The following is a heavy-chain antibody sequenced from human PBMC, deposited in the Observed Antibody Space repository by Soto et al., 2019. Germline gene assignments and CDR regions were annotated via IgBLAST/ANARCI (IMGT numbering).Heavy chain of an antibody. Sequence: SETLSLTCTVSGVSISTGGYYWSWIRQHPGKSLEWIGNIYYSGRTYYNPSLRSRVTISVDTSKNQFSLKLSSVTAADTAVFYCARHYSSGSRNWFDPWGQGTLVTVSS. V-gene: IGHV4-39*01. J-gene: IGHJ5*02. CDR1: GVSISTGGYY. CDR3: ARHYSSGSRNWFDP. CDR2: IYYSGRT. D-gene: IGHD6-19*01.